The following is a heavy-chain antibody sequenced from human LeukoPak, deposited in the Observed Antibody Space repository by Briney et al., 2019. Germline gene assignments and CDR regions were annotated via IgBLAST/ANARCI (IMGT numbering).Heavy chain of an antibody. CDR1: GFPFSSYA. J-gene: IGHJ6*03. CDR2: ISASGGRT. Sequence: PGGSLRLSCAASGFPFSSYAMSWVRQAPGTGLEWVSAISASGGRTYYADSVKGRFTISRDNSKKTLSLQMNSLRAEDTAIYYCAKATYTNSGYYYCYTDVWGKGTTVTVSS. CDR3: AKATYTNSGYYYCYTDV. D-gene: IGHD4-23*01. V-gene: IGHV3-23*01.